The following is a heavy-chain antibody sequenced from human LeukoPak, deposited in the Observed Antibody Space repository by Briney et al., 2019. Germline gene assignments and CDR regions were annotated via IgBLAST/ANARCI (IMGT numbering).Heavy chain of an antibody. J-gene: IGHJ5*02. CDR3: ARDRNVEMATITSRYNWFDP. CDR2: ISAYNGNT. Sequence: GASVKVSCKASGYTFTSYGISWVGQAPGQGREWRGWISAYNGNTNYAQKLQGRVTMTTDTSTSTAYMELRSLRSDDTAVYYCARDRNVEMATITSRYNWFDPWGQGTLVTVSS. CDR1: GYTFTSYG. D-gene: IGHD5-24*01. V-gene: IGHV1-18*01.